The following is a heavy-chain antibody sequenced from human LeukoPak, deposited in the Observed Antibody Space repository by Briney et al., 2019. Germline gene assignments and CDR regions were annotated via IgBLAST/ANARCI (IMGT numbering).Heavy chain of an antibody. J-gene: IGHJ6*02. CDR3: ARQEGSGSYWTVYYYYYGMDV. D-gene: IGHD1-26*01. Sequence: SETLSLTCAVYGGSFSGYYWSWIRQPPGKGLEWIGSIYYSRSTYYNPSLKSRVTISVDTSKNQFSLKLSSVTAADTAVYYCARQEGSGSYWTVYYYYYGMDVWGQGTTVTVSS. V-gene: IGHV4-39*01. CDR1: GGSFSGYY. CDR2: IYYSRST.